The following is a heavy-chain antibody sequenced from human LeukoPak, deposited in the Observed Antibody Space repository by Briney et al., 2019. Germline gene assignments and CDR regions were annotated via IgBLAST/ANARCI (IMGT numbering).Heavy chain of an antibody. Sequence: GGSLRLSCAASGFTFSNYNMNWVRQAPGKGLEWVSSISSSSSYIYYADSVKGRFTISRDNAKNSLYLQMNSLRAEDTAVYYCARDRIAARPGWFDPWGQGTLVSVSS. CDR1: GFTFSNYN. V-gene: IGHV3-21*01. CDR2: ISSSSSYI. J-gene: IGHJ5*02. D-gene: IGHD6-6*01. CDR3: ARDRIAARPGWFDP.